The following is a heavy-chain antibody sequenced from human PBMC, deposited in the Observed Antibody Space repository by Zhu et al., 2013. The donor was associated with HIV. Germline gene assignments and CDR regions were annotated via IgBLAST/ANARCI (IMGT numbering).Heavy chain of an antibody. Sequence: QVQLVQSGAEVVRPGASVTVSCKSSGYAFVGYYMHWVRQAPGQGFEWMGWINPDSGATDYAQKFLGRVSITRDTSIESAFMEVRRLTADDTAVYYCARSLGLYFWSSLLWGQGTLVTVSS. CDR1: GYAFVGYY. D-gene: IGHD3-3*01. CDR2: INPDSGAT. V-gene: IGHV1-2*02. J-gene: IGHJ4*02. CDR3: ARSLGLYFWSSLL.